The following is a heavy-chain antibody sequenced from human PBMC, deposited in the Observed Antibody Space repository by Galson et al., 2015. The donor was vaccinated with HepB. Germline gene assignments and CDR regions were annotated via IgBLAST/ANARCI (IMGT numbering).Heavy chain of an antibody. V-gene: IGHV3-9*01. CDR2: ISWNSGSI. Sequence: SLRLSCAASGFTFDDYAMHWVRQAPGKGLEWVSGISWNSGSIGYADSVKGRFTISRDNAKNSLYLQVNSLRAEDTALYYCAKDIGGYYYYGMDVWGQGTTVTVSS. CDR3: AKDIGGYYYYGMDV. J-gene: IGHJ6*02. CDR1: GFTFDDYA.